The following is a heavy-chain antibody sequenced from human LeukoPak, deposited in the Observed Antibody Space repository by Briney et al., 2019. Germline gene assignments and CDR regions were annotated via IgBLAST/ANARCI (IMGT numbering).Heavy chain of an antibody. Sequence: SETLSLTCTVSGGSISTYYWSWIRQPPGKGLEWIGYIYYSRSTNYNPSLKSRVTISVDTSQKHFSLKLTSVTAADTAVYYCARVNIPPLYGVHDYWGQGTLVTVSS. CDR2: IYYSRST. CDR3: ARVNIPPLYGVHDY. J-gene: IGHJ4*02. V-gene: IGHV4-59*01. D-gene: IGHD3-16*01. CDR1: GGSISTYY.